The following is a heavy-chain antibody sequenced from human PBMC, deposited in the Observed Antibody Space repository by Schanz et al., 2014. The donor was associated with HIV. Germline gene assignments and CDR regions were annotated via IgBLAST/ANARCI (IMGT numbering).Heavy chain of an antibody. V-gene: IGHV3-30*18. CDR1: GFSFDTFG. CDR3: AKSHKHDSSDCYRFYYCGMDV. D-gene: IGHD6-19*01. Sequence: QEQLVESGGGVVQPGRSLRLSCAGSGFSFDTFGIHWVRQAPGKGLEWLAVISYDGTNKKFADSVKGRFTISRDDSSDTLYLQMNSLRPEDTAVYYCAKSHKHDSSDCYRFYYCGMDVWGQGTTVTVSS. J-gene: IGHJ6*02. CDR2: ISYDGTNK.